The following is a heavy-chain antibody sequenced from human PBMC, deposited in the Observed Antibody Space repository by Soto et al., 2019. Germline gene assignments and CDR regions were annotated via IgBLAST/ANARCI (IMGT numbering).Heavy chain of an antibody. V-gene: IGHV3-7*05. CDR1: GFTFSSYW. J-gene: IGHJ4*02. D-gene: IGHD3-10*01. CDR3: ATESSFRCDH. CDR2: IRQDGSDK. Sequence: GGSLRLSCAASGFTFSSYWMTWVRQAPGKGLEWVTKIRQDGSDKYYIDSVKGRFTISRDNAKNSLYLQMDSLRAEDTAVYYCATESSFRCDHWGQGTLVTVSS.